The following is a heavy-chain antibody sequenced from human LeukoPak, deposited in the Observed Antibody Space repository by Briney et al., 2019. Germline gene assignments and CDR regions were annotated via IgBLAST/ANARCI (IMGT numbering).Heavy chain of an antibody. CDR3: ARVWFGELSMDY. CDR1: GYTFTSYG. CDR2: ISAYNGNT. D-gene: IGHD3-10*01. Sequence: ALVKVSCKASGYTFTSYGISWVRQAPGQGLEWMGWISAYNGNTNYAQKLQGRVTMTTDTSTSTAYMELRSLRSDDTAVYYCARVWFGELSMDYWGQGTLVTVSS. J-gene: IGHJ4*02. V-gene: IGHV1-18*01.